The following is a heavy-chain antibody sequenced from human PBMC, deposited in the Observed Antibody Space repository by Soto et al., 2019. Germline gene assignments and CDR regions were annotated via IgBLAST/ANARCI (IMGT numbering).Heavy chain of an antibody. CDR2: ISYDGSNK. J-gene: IGHJ4*02. D-gene: IGHD5-12*01. V-gene: IGHV3-30*18. CDR1: GFTFRDYG. Sequence: SQRLSCTASGFTFRDYGMHWVRQAPGKGLEWVAVISYDGSNKYYADSVRGRFTISRDNSKNTLYLQMNSLRAEDTAVYYCAKRRRIYSGYDSLFDYWGQGTLVTVSS. CDR3: AKRRRIYSGYDSLFDY.